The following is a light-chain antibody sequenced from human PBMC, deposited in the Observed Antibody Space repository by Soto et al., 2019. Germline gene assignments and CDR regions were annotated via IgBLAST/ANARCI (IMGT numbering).Light chain of an antibody. V-gene: IGKV3-15*01. CDR3: QQYNDSPQT. Sequence: EILMTQSPGTLSVSPGERATLSCRASQSVRSNLAWYQRKPGQAPRLLIYAASTRATGIPARFSASGSGTEFTLTISSLQSQDFAVYYCQQYNDSPQTFGQGTKVEIK. CDR2: AAS. CDR1: QSVRSN. J-gene: IGKJ1*01.